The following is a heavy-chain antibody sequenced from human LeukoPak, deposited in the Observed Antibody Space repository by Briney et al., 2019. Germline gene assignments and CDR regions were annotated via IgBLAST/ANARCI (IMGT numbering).Heavy chain of an antibody. V-gene: IGHV1-8*03. J-gene: IGHJ3*02. Sequence: GASVKVSCKASGYTFTGHSMYWVRQAPGQGLEWMGWIKPNSGNTGYAQKFQGRVTSTRNTSTGTAYMELSSLRSDDTAVYYCARGMRDAFDIWGQGTMVTVSS. CDR1: GYTFTGHS. CDR2: IKPNSGNT. CDR3: ARGMRDAFDI.